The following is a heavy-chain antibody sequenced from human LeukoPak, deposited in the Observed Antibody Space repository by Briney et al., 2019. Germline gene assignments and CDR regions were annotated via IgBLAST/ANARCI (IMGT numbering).Heavy chain of an antibody. J-gene: IGHJ6*02. CDR2: IGTAGDT. V-gene: IGHV3-13*01. CDR1: GFTFNAYD. CDR3: ARGIYYGMDV. Sequence: PGGFLRLSCAASGFTFNAYDMHWVRQPTGKGLEWVSAIGTAGDTYYSDSVKGRFTISRENANNSLYLQMNSLRAGDSAVYFCARGIYYGMDVRGRGTTVTVSS.